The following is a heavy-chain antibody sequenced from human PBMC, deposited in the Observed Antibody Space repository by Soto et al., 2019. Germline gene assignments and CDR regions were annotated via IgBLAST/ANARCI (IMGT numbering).Heavy chain of an antibody. CDR2: INPGDSES. V-gene: IGHV5-51*01. Sequence: PGESLKISCEASGYSFSNYWIGWVRQMPGKGLEWTAIINPGDSESRYSPSFQGQVTISADKSISTAYLQWNSLKASDTAMYYCARPSNNYVAHWGQGTLVTVSS. CDR1: GYSFSNYW. D-gene: IGHD4-4*01. CDR3: ARPSNNYVAH. J-gene: IGHJ4*02.